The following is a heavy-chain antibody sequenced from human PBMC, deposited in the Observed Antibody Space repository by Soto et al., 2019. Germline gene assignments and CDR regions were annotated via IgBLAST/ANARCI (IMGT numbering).Heavy chain of an antibody. D-gene: IGHD3-10*02. Sequence: SETLSLTCTVSGGSISSYYWSWIRQPPGKGLEWIGYIYYSGSTNYNPSLKSRVTISVDTSKNQFSLKLDFITAADTAVYYCARQNVRGDYYYYYMDVWGKGTTVTVSS. J-gene: IGHJ6*03. CDR2: IYYSGST. CDR1: GGSISSYY. CDR3: ARQNVRGDYYYYYMDV. V-gene: IGHV4-59*08.